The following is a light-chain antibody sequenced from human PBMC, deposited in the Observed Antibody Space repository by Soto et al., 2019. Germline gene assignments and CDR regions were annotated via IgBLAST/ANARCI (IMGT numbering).Light chain of an antibody. V-gene: IGLV3-1*01. J-gene: IGLJ2*01. CDR2: QDD. CDR3: QAWDSSIFVV. Sequence: SYELTQPPSVSVSPGQTASITCSGDKLGDKYASWYQQKPGQSPVLVIYQDDKRPSGIPERFSGSNSGNTATLTISGTQAMDEADYYCQAWDSSIFVVFGGGTQLTVL. CDR1: KLGDKY.